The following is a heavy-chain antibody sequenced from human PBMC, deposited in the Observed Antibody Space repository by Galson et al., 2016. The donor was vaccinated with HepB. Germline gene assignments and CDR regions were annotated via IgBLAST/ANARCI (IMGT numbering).Heavy chain of an antibody. D-gene: IGHD1-1*01. CDR3: ARPVNRVGTGY. Sequence: SPRLSCAASAFTFSTYWMSWVRQAPGKGLEWVANINQDGSEKSYVDSVKGRFTISRDNAKNSLYLHMNSPRAEDTAFYYCARPVNRVGTGYWGQGTLVTVSS. J-gene: IGHJ4*02. CDR2: INQDGSEK. CDR1: AFTFSTYW. V-gene: IGHV3-7*01.